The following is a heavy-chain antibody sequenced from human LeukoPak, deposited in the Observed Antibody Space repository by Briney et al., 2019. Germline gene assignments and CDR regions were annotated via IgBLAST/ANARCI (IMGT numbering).Heavy chain of an antibody. J-gene: IGHJ4*02. CDR2: IYPDNFDT. Sequence: GESLKISCKASGYSFTDYWIGWVRQMPGKGLEWMGIIYPDNFDTRYSPSFQGQITFSADKSINTAYLQWSSLKASDTAMYYCARQSDFWTSYYGSFDSWGQGTLVSVSS. CDR1: GYSFTDYW. V-gene: IGHV5-51*01. CDR3: ARQSDFWTSYYGSFDS. D-gene: IGHD3/OR15-3a*01.